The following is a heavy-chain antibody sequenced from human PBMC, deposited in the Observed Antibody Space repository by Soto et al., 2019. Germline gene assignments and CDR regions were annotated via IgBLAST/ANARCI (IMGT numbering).Heavy chain of an antibody. CDR3: ARDGCHAFDI. CDR2: ISSSSSYI. V-gene: IGHV3-21*01. CDR1: GFTFSSYS. J-gene: IGHJ3*02. Sequence: EVQLVESGGGLVKPGGSLRLSCAASGFTFSSYSMNWVRQAPGKGLEWVSYISSSSSYIYYADSVKGRFTISRDNSKNELYLQMNSLRAEDTAVYYCARDGCHAFDIWGRGTMVTVSS. D-gene: IGHD3-10*01.